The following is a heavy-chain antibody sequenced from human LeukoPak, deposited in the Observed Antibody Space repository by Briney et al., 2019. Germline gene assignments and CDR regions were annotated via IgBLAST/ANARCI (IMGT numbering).Heavy chain of an antibody. V-gene: IGHV3-7*01. CDR2: IKHDGTNK. D-gene: IGHD3-10*01. Sequence: PGGSLRLSCAASGFTFSSYAMHWVRQAPGKGLEWVANIKHDGTNKYYLDSVKGRFTLSRDNAKNSLYLQMNSLRVEDTAVYYCARGGVRGILLPVDSWGQGTLVTVSS. CDR1: GFTFSSYA. CDR3: ARGGVRGILLPVDS. J-gene: IGHJ4*02.